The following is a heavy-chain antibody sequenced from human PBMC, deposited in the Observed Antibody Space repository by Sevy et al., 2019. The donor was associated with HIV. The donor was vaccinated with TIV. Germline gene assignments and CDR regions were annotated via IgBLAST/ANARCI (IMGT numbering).Heavy chain of an antibody. V-gene: IGHV1-69*13. J-gene: IGHJ4*02. Sequence: ASVKVSCKASGGTFSSYAINWVRQAPGQGLEWMGGIIPIFGTANYAQKFQGRVTITADESTSTAYMELSSLRSEDTAVYYCARDRGGYGFDYWGQGTLVTVSS. CDR3: ARDRGGYGFDY. CDR2: IIPIFGTA. D-gene: IGHD5-12*01. CDR1: GGTFSSYA.